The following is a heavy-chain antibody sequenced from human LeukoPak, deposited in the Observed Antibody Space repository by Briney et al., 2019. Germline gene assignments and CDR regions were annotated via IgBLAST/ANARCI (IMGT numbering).Heavy chain of an antibody. D-gene: IGHD3-10*01. V-gene: IGHV3-23*01. CDR3: AKGSGSSYPYFFDY. Sequence: PGGSLRLSCAASGFTFRNYVMSWVRQAPGKGLEWVSAISGGSDSTYYADSVKGPFTISRDNSKSTLYLQMDSPRAEDTAIYYCAKGSGSSYPYFFDYWGQGTLVTVSS. CDR1: GFTFRNYV. CDR2: ISGGSDST. J-gene: IGHJ4*02.